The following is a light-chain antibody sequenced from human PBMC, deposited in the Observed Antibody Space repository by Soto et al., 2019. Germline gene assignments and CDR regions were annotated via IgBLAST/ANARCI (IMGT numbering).Light chain of an antibody. Sequence: QSVLTHPASVSGSPGQSITISCTGTSSDVGGYNYVSWYQHHPGKAPKLMIYQVSNRPSGISNRFSGSKSANTASLTISGLQAEDEADYYCTSYKSGGSYVFGTGTKLTVL. CDR3: TSYKSGGSYV. CDR2: QVS. CDR1: SSDVGGYNY. V-gene: IGLV2-14*01. J-gene: IGLJ1*01.